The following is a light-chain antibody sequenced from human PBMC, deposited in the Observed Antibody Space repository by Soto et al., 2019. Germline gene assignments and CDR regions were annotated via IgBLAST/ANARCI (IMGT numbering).Light chain of an antibody. CDR3: QQSYSAPYT. CDR1: QSISTY. V-gene: IGKV1-39*01. J-gene: IGKJ2*01. Sequence: DIQMTQSPSSLSASVGDRVTITCRASQSISTYLNWYRQKPGKAPKLLIYAASTLQSGVPSRFSGSGSATDFTLTISSLQPEDFASYYCQQSYSAPYTFGQGTKLEIK. CDR2: AAS.